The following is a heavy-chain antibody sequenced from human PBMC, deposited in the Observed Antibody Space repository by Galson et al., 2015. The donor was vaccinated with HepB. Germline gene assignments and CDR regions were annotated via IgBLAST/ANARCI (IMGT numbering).Heavy chain of an antibody. CDR3: ARDPSRIGGATDYFDY. CDR1: GFTFSSYC. Sequence: SLRLSCAASGFTFSSYCMNWVRQAPGKGLEWVSYISSSSSTIYYAHSVKGRFTITRDNAKNSLYLQMNSLRAEDTAVYYCARDPSRIGGATDYFDYWGQGTLVTVSS. J-gene: IGHJ4*02. V-gene: IGHV3-48*01. CDR2: ISSSSSTI. D-gene: IGHD1-26*01.